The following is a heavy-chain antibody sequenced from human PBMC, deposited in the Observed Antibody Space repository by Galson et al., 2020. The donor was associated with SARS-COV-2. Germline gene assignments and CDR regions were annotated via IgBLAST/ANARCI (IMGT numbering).Heavy chain of an antibody. Sequence: GGSLRLSCVVSGFTLTMYSMSWVRQAPGKGLEWISYIGNSGGPIYYTDSVKGRFTISRDYAKNSLFLQMNSLRDEDTAVYYCVRGYCSGGNCYGFGDYWGQGTLVTVSS. CDR3: VRGYCSGGNCYGFGDY. CDR2: IGNSGGPI. V-gene: IGHV3-48*02. D-gene: IGHD2-15*01. CDR1: GFTLTMYS. J-gene: IGHJ4*02.